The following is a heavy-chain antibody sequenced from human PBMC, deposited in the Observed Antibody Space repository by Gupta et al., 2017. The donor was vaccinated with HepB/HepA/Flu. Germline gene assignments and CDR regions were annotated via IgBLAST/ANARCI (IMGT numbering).Heavy chain of an antibody. CDR1: GFTFSSYG. Sequence: QVQLVESGGGVVQPGRSLRLSCAASGFTFSSYGMHWVRQAPGKGLEWVAVISYDGSNKYYADSVKGRFTISRDNSKNTLYLQMNSLRAEDTAVYYCAKDLIGTGGYSYGFDYWGQGTLVTVSS. J-gene: IGHJ4*02. V-gene: IGHV3-30*18. CDR3: AKDLIGTGGYSYGFDY. CDR2: ISYDGSNK. D-gene: IGHD5-18*01.